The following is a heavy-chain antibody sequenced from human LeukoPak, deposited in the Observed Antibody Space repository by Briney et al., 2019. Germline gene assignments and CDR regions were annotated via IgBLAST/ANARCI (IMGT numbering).Heavy chain of an antibody. CDR3: AKDSTYDSSGYYDY. Sequence: GGSLRLSCAASGFSFRNYWMGWVRQAPGKGLEWVSAISGSGGSTYYADSVKGRFTISRDNSRNTLYLQMNSLRVEDTAIYFCAKDSTYDSSGYYDYWGQGTLVTVSS. V-gene: IGHV3-23*01. CDR1: GFSFRNYW. J-gene: IGHJ4*02. CDR2: ISGSGGST. D-gene: IGHD3-22*01.